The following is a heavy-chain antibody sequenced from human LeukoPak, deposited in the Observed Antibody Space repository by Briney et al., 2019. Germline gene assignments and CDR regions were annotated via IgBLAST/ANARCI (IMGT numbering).Heavy chain of an antibody. CDR2: IYYTGST. J-gene: IGHJ4*02. V-gene: IGHV4-59*01. CDR3: AIGFGEWELPDY. D-gene: IGHD1-26*01. CDR1: GGSISSYY. Sequence: SETLSLTCTVSGGSISSYYWSWIRQPPGKGLEWIGYIYYTGSTNYNPSLKSRVTISVDTSKNQFSLKLSSVTAADTAVYYCAIGFGEWELPDYWGQGTLVTVSS.